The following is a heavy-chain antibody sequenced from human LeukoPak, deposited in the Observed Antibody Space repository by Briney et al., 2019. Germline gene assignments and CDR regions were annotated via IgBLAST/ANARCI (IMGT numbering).Heavy chain of an antibody. Sequence: GGSLRLSCAASGFTFSSYSMSWVRQAPGKGLEWVANIKQDGSEKYYVDSVKGRFTISRDNAKNSLYLQMNSLRAEDTAVYYCARDQLLWFGELPTEIDYWGQGTLVTVSS. CDR2: IKQDGSEK. J-gene: IGHJ4*02. V-gene: IGHV3-7*01. CDR1: GFTFSSYS. D-gene: IGHD3-10*01. CDR3: ARDQLLWFGELPTEIDY.